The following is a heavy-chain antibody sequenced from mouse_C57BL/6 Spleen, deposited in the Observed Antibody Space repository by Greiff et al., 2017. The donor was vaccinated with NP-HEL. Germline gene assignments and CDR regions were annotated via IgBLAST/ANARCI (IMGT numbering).Heavy chain of an antibody. CDR2: ISDGGSYT. CDR3: ARRSSGPYYAMDY. V-gene: IGHV5-4*01. D-gene: IGHD3-2*02. J-gene: IGHJ4*01. Sequence: EVQRVESGGGLVKPGGSLKLSCAASGFTFSSYAMSWVRQTPEKRLEWVATISDGGSYTYYPDNVKGRFTISRDNAKNNLYLQMSHLKSEDTAMYYCARRSSGPYYAMDYWGQGTSVTVSS. CDR1: GFTFSSYA.